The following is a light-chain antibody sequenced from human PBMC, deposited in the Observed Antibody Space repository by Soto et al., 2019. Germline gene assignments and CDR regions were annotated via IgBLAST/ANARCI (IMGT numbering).Light chain of an antibody. CDR2: KAS. V-gene: IGKV1-5*03. CDR3: QQYNSYWT. Sequence: DVRITLYPITLSVQRRARVIXTCRASQSISSWLAWYQQKPGKDPNLLMYKASSLESGVPSRFSGSGSGTEFTLTISSLQPDDFATYYCQQYNSYWTFGQGTKL. CDR1: QSISSW. J-gene: IGKJ1*01.